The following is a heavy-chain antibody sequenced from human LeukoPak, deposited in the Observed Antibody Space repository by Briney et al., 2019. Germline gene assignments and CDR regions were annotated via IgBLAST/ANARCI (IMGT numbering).Heavy chain of an antibody. CDR3: ASMAYYYDSSGYGWFDP. D-gene: IGHD3-22*01. CDR1: GGSISNYY. V-gene: IGHV4-59*01. CDR2: IYYSGST. J-gene: IGHJ5*02. Sequence: SETLSLTCTVSGGSISNYYWSWIRQPPGKGLEWIGYIYYSGSTNYNPSLKSRVTISVDTSRNQFSLKLISVTAADTAVYYCASMAYYYDSSGYGWFDPWGQGTLVTVSS.